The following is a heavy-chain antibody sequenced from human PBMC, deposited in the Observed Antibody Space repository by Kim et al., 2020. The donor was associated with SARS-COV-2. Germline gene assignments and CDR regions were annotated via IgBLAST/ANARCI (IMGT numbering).Heavy chain of an antibody. V-gene: IGHV3-11*05. D-gene: IGHD3-22*01. CDR3: ARDHSTYYYDSSGYYRALNPESYYYGLAV. Sequence: GGSLRLSCAASGFTFSDYYMSWIRQAPGKGLEWVSYISSSSSYTNYADSVKGRFTISRDNAKNSLYLQMNSLRAEDTAVYYCARDHSTYYYDSSGYYRALNPESYYYGLAVWGQGTTVTVSS. CDR2: ISSSSSYT. J-gene: IGHJ6*02. CDR1: GFTFSDYY.